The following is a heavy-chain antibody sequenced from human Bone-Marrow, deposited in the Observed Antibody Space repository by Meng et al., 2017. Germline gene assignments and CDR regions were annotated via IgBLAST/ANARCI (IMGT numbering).Heavy chain of an antibody. D-gene: IGHD3-3*01. Sequence: EPDPGLVRPSPTLSLSCPVSGGPISSSHWWVWVRQPPGKGLEWIGEIYHDGSTNYTPSLKSRVTISVDKSKNQFSLKLSSVTAADTAVYYCARAAYDIWSGYAPWGQGSLVTVSS. V-gene: IGHV4-4*02. CDR1: GGPISSSHW. J-gene: IGHJ5*02. CDR2: IYHDGST. CDR3: ARAAYDIWSGYAP.